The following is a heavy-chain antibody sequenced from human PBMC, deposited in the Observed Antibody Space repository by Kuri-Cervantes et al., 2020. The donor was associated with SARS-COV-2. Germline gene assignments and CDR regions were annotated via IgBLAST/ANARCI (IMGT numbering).Heavy chain of an antibody. CDR3: ARGMVRGLIQSYYYGMDV. D-gene: IGHD3-10*01. J-gene: IGHJ6*02. CDR1: GYTFSDYY. V-gene: IGHV1-2*04. Sequence: ASVKVSCKASGYTFSDYYMYWVRQAPGQGLEWMGWINPNSGGTNYAQKFQGWVTMTRDTSSTGCMELSRLRSDDTAVYYCARGMVRGLIQSYYYGMDVWGQGTPVTVSS. CDR2: INPNSGGT.